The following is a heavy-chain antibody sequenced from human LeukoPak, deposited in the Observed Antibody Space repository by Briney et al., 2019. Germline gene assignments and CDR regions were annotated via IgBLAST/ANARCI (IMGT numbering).Heavy chain of an antibody. J-gene: IGHJ4*02. D-gene: IGHD1-26*01. CDR1: GGSVSNFY. Sequence: PSETLSLTCTVSGGSVSNFYWNWIRQPPGKGLEWIGYMYYDGSTNYNPSLKSRVIISIDTSKTQFSLKLSSVTAADTAVYYCARGLVAPSGTFDYWGQGTLVTVSS. V-gene: IGHV4-59*02. CDR2: MYYDGST. CDR3: ARGLVAPSGTFDY.